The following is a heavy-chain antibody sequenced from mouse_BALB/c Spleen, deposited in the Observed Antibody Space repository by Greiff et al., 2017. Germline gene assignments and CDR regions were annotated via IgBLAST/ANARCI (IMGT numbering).Heavy chain of an antibody. CDR1: GYTFTSYW. Sequence: QVQLQQPGAELVKPGASVKLSCKASGYTFTSYWMHWVKQRPGQGLEWIGEINPSNGRTNYNEKFKSKATLTVDKSSSTDYMQLSSLTSEDSAVYYCARKEQAMDYWGQGTSVTVSS. V-gene: IGHV1S81*02. J-gene: IGHJ4*01. CDR2: INPSNGRT. CDR3: ARKEQAMDY.